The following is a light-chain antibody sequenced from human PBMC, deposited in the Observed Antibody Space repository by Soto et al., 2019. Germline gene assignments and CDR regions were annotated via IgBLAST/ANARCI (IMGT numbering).Light chain of an antibody. V-gene: IGKV1-27*01. J-gene: IGKJ1*01. Sequence: DIQMTQSPSSLSASVGDRVTITCRASQGISNDLAWYQQKPGKVPKLLIYAVSTLQSGVPSRFSGSGSGTDFTLTISSLQPEDVAIYYCQEYNSVPSWTFGQGPKVEIK. CDR1: QGISND. CDR3: QEYNSVPSWT. CDR2: AVS.